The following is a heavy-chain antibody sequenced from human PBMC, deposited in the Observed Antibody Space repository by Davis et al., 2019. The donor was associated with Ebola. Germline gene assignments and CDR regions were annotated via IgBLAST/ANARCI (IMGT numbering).Heavy chain of an antibody. V-gene: IGHV1-3*01. CDR3: ARDRSSSSWYAYFDY. CDR1: RYTFTSYA. Sequence: AASVKVSCKASRYTFTSYAMHWVRQAPGQRLEWMGWINAGNGNTKYSQKFQGRVTITRDTSASTAYMELSSLRSEDTAVYYCARDRSSSSWYAYFDYWGQGTLVTVSS. J-gene: IGHJ4*02. D-gene: IGHD6-13*01. CDR2: INAGNGNT.